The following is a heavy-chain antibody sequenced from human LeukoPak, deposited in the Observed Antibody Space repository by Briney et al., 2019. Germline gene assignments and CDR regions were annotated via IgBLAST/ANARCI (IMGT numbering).Heavy chain of an antibody. CDR2: MNPNSGNT. CDR3: ARGPYSSSWYHYYYYMDV. Sequence: ASVKVSCKASGYTFTSYDINWVRQATGQGLEWMGWMNPNSGNTGYAQKFQGRVTITRNTSISTAYMELSSLRSEDTAVYYCARGPYSSSWYHYYYYMDVWGKGTTVTVSS. V-gene: IGHV1-8*03. CDR1: GYTFTSYD. D-gene: IGHD6-13*01. J-gene: IGHJ6*03.